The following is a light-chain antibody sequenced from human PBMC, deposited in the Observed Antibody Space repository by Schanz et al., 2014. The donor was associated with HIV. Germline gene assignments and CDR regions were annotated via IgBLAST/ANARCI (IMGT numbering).Light chain of an antibody. CDR1: SSDVGGYNY. CDR3: AAWDVNLNGPV. Sequence: QSALTQPASVSGSPGQSITISCTGTSSDVGGYNYVSWYQQHPGKAPKLMIYDVSNRPSGVPDRFSGSKSGTSASLAISGLRSADEADYYCAAWDVNLNGPVFGGGTKLTVL. J-gene: IGLJ2*01. CDR2: DVS. V-gene: IGLV2-14*01.